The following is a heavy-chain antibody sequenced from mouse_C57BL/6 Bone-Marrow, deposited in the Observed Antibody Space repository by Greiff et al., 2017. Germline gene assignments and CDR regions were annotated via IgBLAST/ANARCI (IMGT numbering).Heavy chain of an antibody. CDR2: IDPSDSET. CDR3: ARGRGFLIDY. V-gene: IGHV1-52*01. CDR1: GYTFTSYW. J-gene: IGHJ2*01. Sequence: VQLQQPGAELVRPGSSVKLSCKASGYTFTSYWMHWVKQRPIQGLEWIGNIDPSDSETHYNQKFKDKATLTVDKSSSTAYMQLSGLTSEDSAVYYGARGRGFLIDYWGQGTTLTVSS.